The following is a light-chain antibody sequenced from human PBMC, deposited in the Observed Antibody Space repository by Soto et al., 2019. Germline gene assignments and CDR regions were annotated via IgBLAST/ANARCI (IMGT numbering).Light chain of an antibody. CDR2: AAS. J-gene: IGKJ5*01. Sequence: IQLPQSPSSLSASVGDRVTITCRASQSISSYLNWYQQQPGKAPKLLIFAASNLQNGVPSTFSGSGSGTDFTLTISSLQPEDFATYFCQQTYSTPQTFGQGTRLEIK. CDR3: QQTYSTPQT. V-gene: IGKV1-39*01. CDR1: QSISSY.